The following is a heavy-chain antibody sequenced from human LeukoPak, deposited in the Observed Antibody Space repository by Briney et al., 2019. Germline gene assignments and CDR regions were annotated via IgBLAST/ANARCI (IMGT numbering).Heavy chain of an antibody. J-gene: IGHJ4*02. D-gene: IGHD3-22*01. CDR1: GFTFDDYG. CDR2: INWNGGST. CDR3: ARVKANYDSSGYYPWYFDY. Sequence: GGSLRLSCAASGFTFDDYGMSWVRQAPGKGLEWVSSINWNGGSTGYTDSVKGRFTISRDNAKNSLYLQMNSLRAEDTALYYCARVKANYDSSGYYPWYFDYWGQGTLVTVSS. V-gene: IGHV3-20*04.